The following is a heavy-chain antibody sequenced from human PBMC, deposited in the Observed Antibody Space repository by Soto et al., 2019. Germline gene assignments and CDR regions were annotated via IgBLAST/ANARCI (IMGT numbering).Heavy chain of an antibody. J-gene: IGHJ4*02. V-gene: IGHV4-31*03. D-gene: IGHD3-16*01. CDR3: GRGGGGGDDY. CDR2: IYYSGST. CDR1: GGSISSGGYY. Sequence: QVQLQESGPGLVKPSQTLSLTCTVSGGSISSGGYYWSWIRQHPGKGLEWIGYIYYSGSTYYNPSQKSRFTISVNTSKNQSPLKLGSGTAGDRAVYYWGRGGGGGDDYWGQGTLVTVSS.